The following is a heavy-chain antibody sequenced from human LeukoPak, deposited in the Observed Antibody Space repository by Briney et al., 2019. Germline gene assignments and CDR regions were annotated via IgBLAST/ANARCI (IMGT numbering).Heavy chain of an antibody. CDR1: GLTVSSNY. D-gene: IGHD3-3*01. CDR3: ARGGAYYDFWSYYFDY. Sequence: PGGSLRLSCAASGLTVSSNYMSWVRQAPGKGLEWVSVIYSGGSTYYADSVKGRFTISRDNSKNTLYLQMNSLRAEDTAVYYCARGGAYYDFWSYYFDYWGQGTLVTVSS. J-gene: IGHJ4*02. CDR2: IYSGGST. V-gene: IGHV3-53*01.